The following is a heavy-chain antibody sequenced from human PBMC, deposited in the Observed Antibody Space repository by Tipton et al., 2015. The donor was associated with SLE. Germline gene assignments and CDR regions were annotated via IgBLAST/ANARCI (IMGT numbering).Heavy chain of an antibody. CDR1: GVMFSSYA. D-gene: IGHD3-16*02. J-gene: IGHJ5*02. Sequence: SLRLSCAASGVMFSSYAMRWVRQAPGKGLEWVSVISGAGDSTSYADSVKGRFTISRDNAGNSMNLQMNSLRAEDTAVYYCAREGLGRYMYFDHWGQGALVTVSS. V-gene: IGHV3-23*01. CDR2: ISGAGDST. CDR3: AREGLGRYMYFDH.